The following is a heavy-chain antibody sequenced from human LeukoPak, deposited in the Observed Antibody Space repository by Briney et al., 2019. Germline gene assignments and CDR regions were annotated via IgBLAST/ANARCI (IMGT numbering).Heavy chain of an antibody. Sequence: GGSVKVSCKAPGGTFSSYAINWVRQAPGQGLEWMGRIIPICGTENYAHKVQGRVTITTDESKNSPYMELNSLRSEDTAVYYCARDIRRGYSNVELWYFDLTGRGTLGTAS. CDR3: ARDIRRGYSNVELWYFDL. CDR1: GGTFSSYA. J-gene: IGHJ2*01. V-gene: IGHV1-69*05. D-gene: IGHD5-18*01. CDR2: IIPICGTE.